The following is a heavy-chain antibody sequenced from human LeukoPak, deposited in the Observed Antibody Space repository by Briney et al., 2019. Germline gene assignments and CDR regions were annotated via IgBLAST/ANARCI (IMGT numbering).Heavy chain of an antibody. CDR2: MNPNSGNT. V-gene: IGHV1-8*01. Sequence: ASVKVSCKASGYTFTSYDINWVRQATGQGLEWMGWMNPNSGNTGYAQKFQGRVTMTRNTSISTAYMELSSLRSEDTAVYYCVRGIAAAGTSDPWGQGTLVTVSS. J-gene: IGHJ5*02. D-gene: IGHD6-13*01. CDR3: VRGIAAAGTSDP. CDR1: GYTFTSYD.